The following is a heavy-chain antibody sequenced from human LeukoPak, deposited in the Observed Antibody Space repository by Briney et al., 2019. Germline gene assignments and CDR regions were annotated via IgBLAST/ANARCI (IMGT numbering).Heavy chain of an antibody. V-gene: IGHV1-2*02. D-gene: IGHD1-1*01. CDR2: FHPSSGGT. CDR1: GYTFSDYY. CDR3: ARRRGTTGTTFDY. Sequence: ASMKVSCKTSGYTFSDYYVHWVRQAPGQGLEWMGWFHPSSGGTKSAQKFQGRITLTMDTSINTIYMALTSLTSDDTAVYYCARRRGTTGTTFDYWGQGTLVTVSS. J-gene: IGHJ4*02.